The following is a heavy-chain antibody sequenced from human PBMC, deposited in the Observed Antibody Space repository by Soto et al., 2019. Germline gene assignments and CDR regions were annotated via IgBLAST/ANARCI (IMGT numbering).Heavy chain of an antibody. CDR2: ISAYNGNT. CDR3: ARTLQTGANWFDP. D-gene: IGHD1-26*01. J-gene: IGHJ5*02. V-gene: IGHV1-18*01. CDR1: GYTFTCKA. Sequence: ASVKASCKASGYTFTCKASCWARHSPGQGLEWMGWISAYNGNTNYAQKLQGRVTMTTDTSTSTAYMELRSLRSDDTAVYYCARTLQTGANWFDPWGQGTLVTVSS.